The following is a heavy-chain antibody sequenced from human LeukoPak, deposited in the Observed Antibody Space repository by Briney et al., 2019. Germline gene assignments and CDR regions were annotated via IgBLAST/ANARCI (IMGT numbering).Heavy chain of an antibody. Sequence: PSETLSLTCTVSGGSISSYYWSWIRQPPGKGLEWIGYIYTSGSTNYNPSLKSRVTISVDTSKNQFPLKLSSVTAADTAVYYCARQGAAGVLDYWGQGTLVTVSS. CDR2: IYTSGST. V-gene: IGHV4-4*09. CDR1: GGSISSYY. J-gene: IGHJ4*02. CDR3: ARQGAAGVLDY. D-gene: IGHD6-13*01.